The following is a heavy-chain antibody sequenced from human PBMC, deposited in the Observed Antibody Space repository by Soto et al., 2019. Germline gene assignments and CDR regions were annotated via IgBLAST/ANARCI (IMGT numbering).Heavy chain of an antibody. D-gene: IGHD2-2*02. CDR1: GFTFSSYA. CDR3: AKVGGTSHPPIPVDC. V-gene: IGHV3-23*01. J-gene: IGHJ4*02. CDR2: ISGGDGST. Sequence: EVQLLESGAGLVQPGGSLRLSCAASGFTFSSYAMSWVRQAPGKGLEWVSTISGGDGSTYYADSVKGRFTISRDNSKNTLYLQMNSLRADDTAVYYCAKVGGTSHPPIPVDCWGQGTLVTVSS.